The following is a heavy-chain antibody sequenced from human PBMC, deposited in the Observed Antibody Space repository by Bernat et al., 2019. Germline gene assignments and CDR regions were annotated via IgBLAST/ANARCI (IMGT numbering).Heavy chain of an antibody. V-gene: IGHV3-48*03. CDR3: ASMGGYDSADAFDI. D-gene: IGHD5-12*01. J-gene: IGHJ3*02. Sequence: EVQLVESGGGLVQPGGSLRLSCAASGFTFSSYEMKWVRQAPGKGLEWVSYISSSGSTIYYADCVKGRFTIARDNTKNSLYLQLNSLRAEDTAVYYCASMGGYDSADAFDIWGQGTMVTVSS. CDR1: GFTFSSYE. CDR2: ISSSGSTI.